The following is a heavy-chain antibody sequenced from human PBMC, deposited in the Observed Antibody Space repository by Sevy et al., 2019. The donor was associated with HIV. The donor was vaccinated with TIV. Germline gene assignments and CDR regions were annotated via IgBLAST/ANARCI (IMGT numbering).Heavy chain of an antibody. V-gene: IGHV3-23*01. Sequence: GGYLRLSCAASGFTFSSYLMSWVRRAPGKGLEWVSGIDDSGSTTYYADSVKGRFTISRDNSKNTLYLQINSLRAEDTATYYCAKLLGAAGTDYWGRGTLVTVSS. J-gene: IGHJ4*02. CDR1: GFTFSSYL. CDR3: AKLLGAAGTDY. CDR2: IDDSGSTT. D-gene: IGHD6-13*01.